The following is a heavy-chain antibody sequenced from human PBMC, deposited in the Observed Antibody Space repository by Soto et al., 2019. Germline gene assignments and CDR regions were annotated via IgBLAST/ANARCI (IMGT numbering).Heavy chain of an antibody. D-gene: IGHD4-17*01. J-gene: IGHJ5*02. CDR2: INQGGTEK. Sequence: EVQLEESGGDLVQPGGSLRLSCAASGFTFTTYWMSWVRQAPGKGLEWVANINQGGTEKYYVDSVKGRFTISRDDAKNSLYLQMNSLRAEDTAVYYCVSLRDYGDLWGQGTLVTVSS. CDR3: VSLRDYGDL. CDR1: GFTFTTYW. V-gene: IGHV3-7*03.